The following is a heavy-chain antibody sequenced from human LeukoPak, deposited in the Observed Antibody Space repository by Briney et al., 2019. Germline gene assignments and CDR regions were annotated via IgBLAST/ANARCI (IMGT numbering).Heavy chain of an antibody. CDR3: ARGRGYSYGWFDY. Sequence: PSETLSLTCTVSGDSISRYYWSWIRQPAGKGLEWIGRIYNGGIITYNPSLKSRVTMSIDTSNNQFSLRLRFVTAADTAVYYCARGRGYSYGWFDYWGQGTLVTVSS. J-gene: IGHJ4*02. D-gene: IGHD5-18*01. CDR1: GDSISRYY. CDR2: IYNGGII. V-gene: IGHV4-4*07.